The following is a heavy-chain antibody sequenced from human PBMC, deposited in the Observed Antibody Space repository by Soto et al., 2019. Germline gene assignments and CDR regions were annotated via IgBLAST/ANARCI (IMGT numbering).Heavy chain of an antibody. J-gene: IGHJ4*02. D-gene: IGHD1-26*01. Sequence: PGGSLRLSCAASGFTFSNYGMHWVRQAPGKGLEWVAGILYDGNNKYYADSVKGRFTISRDNSKSTLYLQMNSLITEDTAVYYSAKAKWELRTTEFWGQGTLVTVSS. V-gene: IGHV3-30*18. CDR1: GFTFSNYG. CDR2: ILYDGNNK. CDR3: AKAKWELRTTEF.